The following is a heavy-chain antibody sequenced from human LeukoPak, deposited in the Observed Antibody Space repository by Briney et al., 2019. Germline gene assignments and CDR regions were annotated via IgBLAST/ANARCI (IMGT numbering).Heavy chain of an antibody. CDR3: AKAGCSSTSCYNY. CDR1: GFTFDDYA. Sequence: GRSLRLSCAASGFTFDDYAMHWVRQAPGKGLEWVSGINWNSGSIGYADSVKGRFTISRDNAKNSLYLQMNSLRAEDTAVYYCAKAGCSSTSCYNYWGQGTLVTVSS. D-gene: IGHD2-2*02. V-gene: IGHV3-9*01. J-gene: IGHJ4*02. CDR2: INWNSGSI.